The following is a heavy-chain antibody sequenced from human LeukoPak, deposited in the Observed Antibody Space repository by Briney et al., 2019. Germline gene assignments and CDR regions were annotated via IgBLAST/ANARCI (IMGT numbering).Heavy chain of an antibody. CDR2: IIPILGIA. D-gene: IGHD1-26*01. J-gene: IGHJ3*02. Sequence: SVKVSCKASGGTFSSYAISWVRQAPGQGLEWMGRIIPILGIANYAQKFQGRVTITADKSTSTAYMELSSLRSEDTAVYYCARDPAIVGATRDAFDIWGQGTMVTVSS. CDR3: ARDPAIVGATRDAFDI. CDR1: GGTFSSYA. V-gene: IGHV1-69*04.